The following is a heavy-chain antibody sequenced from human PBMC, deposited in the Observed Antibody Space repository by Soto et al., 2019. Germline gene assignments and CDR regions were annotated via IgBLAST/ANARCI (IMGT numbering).Heavy chain of an antibody. V-gene: IGHV3-49*03. CDR3: TRDPDYGGNLDV. CDR1: GFTFSSYS. Sequence: GGSLRLSCAASGFTFSSYSMSWFRQAPGKGLEWVGFIRSKAYGGTTEYAASVKGRFTISRDDSKSIAYLQMNSLKIEDTAVYYCTRDPDYGGNLDVWGQGTMVTVSS. D-gene: IGHD4-17*01. CDR2: IRSKAYGGTT. J-gene: IGHJ3*01.